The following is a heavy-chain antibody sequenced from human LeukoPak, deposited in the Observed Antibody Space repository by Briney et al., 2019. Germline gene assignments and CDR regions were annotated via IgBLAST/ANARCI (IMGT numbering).Heavy chain of an antibody. J-gene: IGHJ4*02. Sequence: PSETLSLTCADYGGSFSGYYWSWIRQPPGKGLEWIGEINHSGSTNYNPSLKSRVTISVDTSKNQVSLKLSSVTAADTAVYYCARVGWFGEFVYDYWGQGTLVTVSS. CDR3: ARVGWFGEFVYDY. D-gene: IGHD3-10*01. V-gene: IGHV4-34*01. CDR2: INHSGST. CDR1: GGSFSGYY.